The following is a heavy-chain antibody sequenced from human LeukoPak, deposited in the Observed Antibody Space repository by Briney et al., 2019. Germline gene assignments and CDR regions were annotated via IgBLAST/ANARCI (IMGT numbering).Heavy chain of an antibody. CDR1: GGSISSSSYY. CDR3: ARHSDGHNLRGFDY. V-gene: IGHV4-39*01. Sequence: SETLSLTCTVSGGSISSSSYYWGWIRQPPGKGLEWIGSIYYSGSTYYNPTLKSRVTISVDTSKNQFSLKLSSVTAADTAVYYCARHSDGHNLRGFDYWGQGTLVTVSS. D-gene: IGHD5-24*01. J-gene: IGHJ4*02. CDR2: IYYSGST.